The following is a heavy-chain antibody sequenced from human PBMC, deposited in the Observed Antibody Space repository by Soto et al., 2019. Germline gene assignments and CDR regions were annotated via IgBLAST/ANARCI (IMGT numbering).Heavy chain of an antibody. J-gene: IGHJ4*02. V-gene: IGHV3-23*01. Sequence: PGGSLRLSCAASGFTFSSYAMSWVRQAPGRGLEWVSAISGSGGSTYYADSVKGRFTISRDNSKNTLYLQMNSLRAEDTAVYYCAKGPLKYSSSHFDYWGQGTLVTVSS. CDR1: GFTFSSYA. CDR3: AKGPLKYSSSHFDY. CDR2: ISGSGGST. D-gene: IGHD6-6*01.